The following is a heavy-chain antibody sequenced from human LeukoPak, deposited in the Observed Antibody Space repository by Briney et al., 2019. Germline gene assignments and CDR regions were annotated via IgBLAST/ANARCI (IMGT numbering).Heavy chain of an antibody. V-gene: IGHV4-39*07. CDR1: GGSISSSSYY. J-gene: IGHJ5*02. CDR2: IYYSGST. CDR3: AREDHGIGSGLNWFDP. D-gene: IGHD2-15*01. Sequence: SETLSLTCTVSGGSISSSSYYWGWVRQPPGKGLEWIGSIYYSGSTYYNPSLKSRVTISVDTSKNQFSLKLSSVTAADTAVYYCAREDHGIGSGLNWFDPWGQGTLVTVSS.